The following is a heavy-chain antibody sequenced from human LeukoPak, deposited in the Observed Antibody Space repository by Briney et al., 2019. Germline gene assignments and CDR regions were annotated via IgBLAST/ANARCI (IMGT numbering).Heavy chain of an antibody. J-gene: IGHJ4*02. CDR3: ARSPGDRKKCFDY. V-gene: IGHV4-31*03. Sequence: PSETLSLTCTVSGGSISSGGYYWSWIRQHPGKGLEWIGYIYYSGSTYYNPSLKSRVTISVDTSKNQFSLKLSPVTAADTAVYYCARSPGDRKKCFDYWGQETLVTVSS. CDR1: GGSISSGGYY. CDR2: IYYSGST. D-gene: IGHD7-27*01.